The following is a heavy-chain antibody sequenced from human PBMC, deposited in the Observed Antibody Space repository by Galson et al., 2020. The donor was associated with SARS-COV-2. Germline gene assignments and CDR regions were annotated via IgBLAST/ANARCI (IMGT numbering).Heavy chain of an antibody. V-gene: IGHV3-9*01. CDR2: ISWNSGSI. CDR1: GFTFDDYA. D-gene: IGHD3-3*01. Sequence: GGSLRLSCAASGFTFDDYAMHWVRQAPGKGLEWVSGISWNSGSIGYADSVKGRFTISRDNAKNSLYLQMNSLRAEDTALYYCAKGEDFGVVTRSFDYWGQGTLVTVSS. CDR3: AKGEDFGVVTRSFDY. J-gene: IGHJ4*02.